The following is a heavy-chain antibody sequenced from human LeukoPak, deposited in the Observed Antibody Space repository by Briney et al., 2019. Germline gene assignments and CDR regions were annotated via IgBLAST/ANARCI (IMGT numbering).Heavy chain of an antibody. CDR3: ASGTYYWCVY. V-gene: IGHV1-46*01. J-gene: IGHJ4*02. D-gene: IGHD1-26*01. CDR1: GYPFPNYY. CDR2: INPSGGST. Sequence: ASGEVSCQASGYPFPNYYMHWVRPAPGQGLEWLGMINPSGGSTTYAQKFQGRVTMTRDTSTSTVYMELSSLRSDDTAVYYCASGTYYWCVYWGQGTLVTVSS.